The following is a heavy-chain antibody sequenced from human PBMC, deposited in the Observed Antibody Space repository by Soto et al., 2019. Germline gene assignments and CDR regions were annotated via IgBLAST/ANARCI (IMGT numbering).Heavy chain of an antibody. Sequence: EVQVVESGGGLVQPGRSLRLSCAVSGFTFDDYAMHWVRQAPGKGLEYVSGISWNSGAIGYADSVKGRFTISRDNAKNSLFLLMNSLRAEDTALYYCVKDRGASVAVTMVPLDHWGQGTLVIVSS. D-gene: IGHD6-19*01. CDR3: VKDRGASVAVTMVPLDH. J-gene: IGHJ4*02. V-gene: IGHV3-9*01. CDR2: ISWNSGAI. CDR1: GFTFDDYA.